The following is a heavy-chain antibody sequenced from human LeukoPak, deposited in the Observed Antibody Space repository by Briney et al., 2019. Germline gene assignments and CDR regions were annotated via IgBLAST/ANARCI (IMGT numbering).Heavy chain of an antibody. CDR1: GFTFSSYL. V-gene: IGHV3-23*01. Sequence: PGRSLRLSCAASGFTFSSYLMSWVRQAPGKGLEWVSGVSDRGAPTYHADSVKGRFTISRDNSKNTVHLQMNSLRVEDTAIYYCAKGRSSWSTTDFDIWGQGTMVTASS. J-gene: IGHJ3*02. CDR3: AKGRSSWSTTDFDI. CDR2: VSDRGAPT. D-gene: IGHD6-13*01.